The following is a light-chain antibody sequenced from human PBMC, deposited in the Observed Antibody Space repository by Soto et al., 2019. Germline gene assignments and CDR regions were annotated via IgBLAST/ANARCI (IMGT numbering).Light chain of an antibody. Sequence: EIVMTQSPATLSVSPGERATLSCRASQSVSSNLAWYQQKPGQAPRLFIYAASTRATGIPARFSGSGSGTEFTLTISSLQSEDFAVYYCQQYNKWPPYTFGQGTKLEIK. CDR2: AAS. V-gene: IGKV3-15*01. CDR1: QSVSSN. CDR3: QQYNKWPPYT. J-gene: IGKJ2*01.